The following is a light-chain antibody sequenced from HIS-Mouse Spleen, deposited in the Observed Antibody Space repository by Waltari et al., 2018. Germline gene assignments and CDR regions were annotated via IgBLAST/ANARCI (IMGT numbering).Light chain of an antibody. V-gene: IGLV2-14*03. CDR2: DVS. Sequence: QSALTQPASVSGSPGQSITISCTGTSRDVGGYNYVSRYQQHPGKAPKLMIYDVSTRPSGVSNRFSGSKSGNTASLTISGLQAEDEADYYCSSYTSSSFNVVFGGGTKLTVL. J-gene: IGLJ2*01. CDR1: SRDVGGYNY. CDR3: SSYTSSSFNVV.